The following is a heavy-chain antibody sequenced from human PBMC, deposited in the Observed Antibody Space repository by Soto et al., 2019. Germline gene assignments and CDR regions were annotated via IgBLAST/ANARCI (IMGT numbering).Heavy chain of an antibody. V-gene: IGHV3-7*03. CDR3: ARVRNQLLNYYYYYGMDV. CDR1: GFTFSSYW. J-gene: IGHJ6*02. Sequence: EVQLVESGGGLVQPGGSLRLSCAASGFTFSSYWMSWVRQAPGKGLEWVANIKQDGSEKYYVDSVKGRFTISRDNAKNSLYLQMNSLRAEDTAVYYCARVRNQLLNYYYYYGMDVWGQGTTVPVSS. CDR2: IKQDGSEK. D-gene: IGHD2-2*01.